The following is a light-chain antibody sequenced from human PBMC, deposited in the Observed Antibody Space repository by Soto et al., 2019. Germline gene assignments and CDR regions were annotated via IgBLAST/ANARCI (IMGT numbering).Light chain of an antibody. CDR2: TAS. CDR3: IQDYNYPLT. J-gene: IGKJ4*01. Sequence: AIKMTQSPSSLSASVGDRVTITCRASQGIRSELGWYQQKPGKAPNLLIYTASSLQSGVPSRFSGSGSGTDFTLTISSLQPEDFATYYCIQDYNYPLTFGGGTKVDI. V-gene: IGKV1-6*01. CDR1: QGIRSE.